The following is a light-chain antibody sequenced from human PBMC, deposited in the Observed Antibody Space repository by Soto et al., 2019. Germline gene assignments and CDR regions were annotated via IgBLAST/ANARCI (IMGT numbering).Light chain of an antibody. Sequence: EIVLTQSPGTLSLSPGERATLSCRASQSVSNSYSAWYQQKPRQAPRLLIYGASSRATGIPDRFSGSGSGTDFTLTISSLEAEDFAVYYCQQYDSSLGLTFGGGTKVEIK. CDR3: QQYDSSLGLT. J-gene: IGKJ4*01. CDR2: GAS. V-gene: IGKV3-20*01. CDR1: QSVSNSY.